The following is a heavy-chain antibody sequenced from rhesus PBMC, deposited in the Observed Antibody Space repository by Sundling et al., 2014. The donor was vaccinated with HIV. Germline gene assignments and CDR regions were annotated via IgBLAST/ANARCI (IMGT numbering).Heavy chain of an antibody. CDR1: GGSFSGHY. V-gene: IGHV4-165*01. D-gene: IGHD6-37*01. CDR2: VYGSSGNT. J-gene: IGHJ4*01. Sequence: QVQLQESGPGLVKPSETLSLTCAVSGGSFSGHYWGWIRQPPGKGLQWIGNVYGSSGNTFYNPSLKSRVTVSKDTSKTQFSLKLTSVTTADTAVYFCARGRTIAVFDSWGQGVLVTVSS. CDR3: ARGRTIAVFDS.